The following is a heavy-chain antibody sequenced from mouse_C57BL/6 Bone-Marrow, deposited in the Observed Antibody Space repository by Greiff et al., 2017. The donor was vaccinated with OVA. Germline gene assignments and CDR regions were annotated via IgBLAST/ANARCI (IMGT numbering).Heavy chain of an antibody. CDR1: GYTFTSYG. V-gene: IGHV1-81*01. CDR3: AREGSYGYDGAWFAY. D-gene: IGHD2-2*01. Sequence: VQLKESGAELARPGASVKLSCKASGYTFTSYGISWVKQRTGQGLEWIGEIYPRSGNTYYNEKFKGKATLTADKSSSTAYMELRSLTSEDSAVYFCAREGSYGYDGAWFAYWGQGTLVTVSA. J-gene: IGHJ3*01. CDR2: IYPRSGNT.